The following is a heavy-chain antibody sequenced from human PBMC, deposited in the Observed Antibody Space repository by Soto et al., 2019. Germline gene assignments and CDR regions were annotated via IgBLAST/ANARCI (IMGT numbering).Heavy chain of an antibody. Sequence: SETLSLTCTVSGGSISSSSYYWGWIRQPPGKGLEWIGSIYYSGSTYYNPSLKSRVTISVDTSKNQFSLKLSSVTAADTAVYYCASYTRGKWRESGTYYFDYWGQGTLVTVSS. CDR2: IYYSGST. J-gene: IGHJ4*02. CDR3: ASYTRGKWRESGTYYFDY. V-gene: IGHV4-39*01. D-gene: IGHD2-2*02. CDR1: GGSISSSSYY.